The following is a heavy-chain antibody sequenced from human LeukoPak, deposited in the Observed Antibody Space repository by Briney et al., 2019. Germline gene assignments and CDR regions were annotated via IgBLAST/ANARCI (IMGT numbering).Heavy chain of an antibody. D-gene: IGHD2-15*01. CDR3: AREPRSRVVVAAPRGGLGDYYYGMDV. CDR1: GGTFSSYA. CDR2: IIPIFGTA. V-gene: IGHV1-69*01. J-gene: IGHJ6*02. Sequence: SVKVSCKASGGTFSSYAISWVRQAPGQGLEWMGGIIPIFGTANYAQKFQGRVTITADESTSTAYMELSSLRSEDTAVYYCAREPRSRVVVAAPRGGLGDYYYGMDVWGQGTTVTVSS.